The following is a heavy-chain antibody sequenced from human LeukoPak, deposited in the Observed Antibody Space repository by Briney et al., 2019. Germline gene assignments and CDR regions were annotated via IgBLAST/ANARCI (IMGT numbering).Heavy chain of an antibody. CDR1: GGSISSSSSYY. CDR3: ASAPKYYDISTVYHAFDI. J-gene: IGHJ3*02. Sequence: SETPSLTCTVSGGSISSSSSYYWGWLRQPPGKGLEWIGSMYYSGSTYYSPSLKSRVTIAVVTSKKQFSLKVNAVTAADTAVYYCASAPKYYDISTVYHAFDIWGQGTMVTVSS. CDR2: MYYSGST. D-gene: IGHD3-9*01. V-gene: IGHV4-39*01.